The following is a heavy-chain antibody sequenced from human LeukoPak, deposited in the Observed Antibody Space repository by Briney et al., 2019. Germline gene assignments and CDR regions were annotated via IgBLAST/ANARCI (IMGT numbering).Heavy chain of an antibody. Sequence: GGSLSLSCAASGCTFSSYSMNWVLQAPGKGLEWVSSISSSSSYIYYADSVKGRVTVSRDNAKNSLYLQMNSLRAEDTAVYYCAREGYSSGWYFDYWGQGTLVTVSS. CDR2: ISSSSSYI. CDR3: AREGYSSGWYFDY. V-gene: IGHV3-21*01. J-gene: IGHJ4*02. CDR1: GCTFSSYS. D-gene: IGHD6-19*01.